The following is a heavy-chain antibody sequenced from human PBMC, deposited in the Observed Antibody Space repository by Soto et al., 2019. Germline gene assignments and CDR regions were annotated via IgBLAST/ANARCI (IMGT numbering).Heavy chain of an antibody. Sequence: SETLSLTCTVSGGSISSYYGGWFRQPPGKGLEWIGYIYYSGSTTYHPSLKSRVTISVDTSKDQFSLNLTSVTAADTAVYYCARLGGYYQAFDQWGQGSLVTVSS. J-gene: IGHJ4*02. CDR1: GGSISSYY. D-gene: IGHD3-22*01. CDR3: ARLGGYYQAFDQ. V-gene: IGHV4-59*08. CDR2: IYYSGST.